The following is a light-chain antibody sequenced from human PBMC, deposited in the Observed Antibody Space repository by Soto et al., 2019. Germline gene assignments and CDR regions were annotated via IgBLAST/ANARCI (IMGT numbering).Light chain of an antibody. CDR3: ETWDSNTHTV. J-gene: IGLJ3*02. CDR1: SGHSSYI. CDR2: LEGSGSY. V-gene: IGLV4-60*02. Sequence: QPVVTQSSSASASLGSSVKLTCTLSSGHSSYIIAWHQQQPGKAPRYLMKLEGSGSYNKGSGVPDRFSGSSSGADRYLTISNLQFEDEADYYCETWDSNTHTVFGGGTKL.